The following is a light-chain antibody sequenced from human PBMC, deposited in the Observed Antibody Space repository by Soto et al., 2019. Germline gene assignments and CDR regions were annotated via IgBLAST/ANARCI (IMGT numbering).Light chain of an antibody. Sequence: ALTQPASVSRSPGQSITISCTGTSSDVGGYNYVSWFQQHPDKAPKLVIYEVTHRPSGFSDRFSGSKSGNTAFLTISGLQTEDEADYYCSSYANTNTYVFGTGTKVTVL. V-gene: IGLV2-14*01. CDR2: EVT. CDR1: SSDVGGYNY. J-gene: IGLJ1*01. CDR3: SSYANTNTYV.